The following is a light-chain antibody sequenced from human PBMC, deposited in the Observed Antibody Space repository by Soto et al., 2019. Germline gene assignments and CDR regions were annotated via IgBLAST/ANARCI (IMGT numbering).Light chain of an antibody. CDR3: QQYDGPPWT. Sequence: IGLTQSPATLSLFGGERATLSCRASQSVSSYLLWYQQKPGQATRLLIYDASSRATGIPDRVSGIESGTDVTLTLSRLGPEDIAVYYGQQYDGPPWTFGQGTKVDIK. CDR2: DAS. J-gene: IGKJ1*01. CDR1: QSVSSY. V-gene: IGKV3-20*01.